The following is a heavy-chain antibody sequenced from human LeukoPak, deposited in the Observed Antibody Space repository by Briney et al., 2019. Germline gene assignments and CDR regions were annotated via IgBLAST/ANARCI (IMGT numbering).Heavy chain of an antibody. J-gene: IGHJ3*02. Sequence: ASVKVSCKASGYTLTSYDINWVRQATGQGLEWMGWMNPNSGNTGYAQKFQGRVTMTRNTSISTAYMELSSLRSEDTAVYYCARDNGRVDAFDIWGQGTMVTVSS. D-gene: IGHD1-14*01. V-gene: IGHV1-8*01. CDR3: ARDNGRVDAFDI. CDR1: GYTLTSYD. CDR2: MNPNSGNT.